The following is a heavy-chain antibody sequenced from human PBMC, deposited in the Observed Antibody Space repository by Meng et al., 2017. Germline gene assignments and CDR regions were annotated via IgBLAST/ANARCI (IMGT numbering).Heavy chain of an antibody. V-gene: IGHV4-31*03. CDR3: ARGPAGDFDY. J-gene: IGHJ4*01. CDR2: IYYSGST. CDR1: GGSISSGGYY. Sequence: LRLSCTVSGGSISSGGYYWSWIRQHPGKGLEWIGYIYYSGSTYYNPSLKSRVTISVDTSKNQFSLKLSSVTAADTAVYYCARGPAGDFDYWGQGTPVTGSS. D-gene: IGHD7-27*01.